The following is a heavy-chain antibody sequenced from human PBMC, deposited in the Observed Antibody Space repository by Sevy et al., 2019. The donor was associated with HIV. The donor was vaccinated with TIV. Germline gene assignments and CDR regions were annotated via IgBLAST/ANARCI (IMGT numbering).Heavy chain of an antibody. CDR3: ARGGYYYDNAAYYALDS. J-gene: IGHJ4*02. V-gene: IGHV3-33*01. Sequence: GGSLRLSCAASGFTFSSYAMHWVRQAPGKGLEWVAFIWSDGAYENYADSVKGRFTISRDNSKNTLYLQMNSLRAEDTSVYYCARGGYYYDNAAYYALDSWGQGTLVTVSS. D-gene: IGHD3-22*01. CDR1: GFTFSSYA. CDR2: IWSDGAYE.